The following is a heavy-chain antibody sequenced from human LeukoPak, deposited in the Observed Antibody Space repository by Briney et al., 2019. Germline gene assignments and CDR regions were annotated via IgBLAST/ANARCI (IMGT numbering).Heavy chain of an antibody. V-gene: IGHV3-21*01. J-gene: IGHJ3*02. Sequence: GGSLRLSCAASGFTFSSYSMNWVRQAPGKGLKWVSTISSSSSSIYYADSVKGRFTISRDTAKNSLYLQLNSLRAEDTAVYYCARGDDSSGYDAFDIWGQGTMVTISS. CDR2: ISSSSSSI. CDR1: GFTFSSYS. CDR3: ARGDDSSGYDAFDI. D-gene: IGHD3-22*01.